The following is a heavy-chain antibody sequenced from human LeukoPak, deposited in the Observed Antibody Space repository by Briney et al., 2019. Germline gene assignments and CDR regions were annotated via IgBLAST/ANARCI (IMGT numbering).Heavy chain of an antibody. J-gene: IGHJ4*02. CDR3: VRGIDTTGYFNY. CDR1: GYTFSTYP. CDR2: INTNTGSP. D-gene: IGHD3-22*01. Sequence: ASVKVSCKASGYTFSTYPMNWVQQAPGQGLEWMGWINTNTGSPTCAQGLTGRFVFSLDTSVSTAFLQINSLKAEDTALYYCVRGIDTTGYFNYWGQGTLVTVSS. V-gene: IGHV7-4-1*02.